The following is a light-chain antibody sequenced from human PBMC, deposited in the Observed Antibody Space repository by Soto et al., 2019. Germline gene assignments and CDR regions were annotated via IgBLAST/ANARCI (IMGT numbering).Light chain of an antibody. Sequence: EIVLTQSPGTLSLSPGERATLSCRASQSVSSTYLAWYQQKPGQAPRLLIYGASSTATGIPDRFSGSGSGTDFTLTISRVEPEDFAVYYCQKYDSSDWTFGQGTKVEIK. J-gene: IGKJ1*01. CDR1: QSVSSTY. CDR3: QKYDSSDWT. CDR2: GAS. V-gene: IGKV3-20*01.